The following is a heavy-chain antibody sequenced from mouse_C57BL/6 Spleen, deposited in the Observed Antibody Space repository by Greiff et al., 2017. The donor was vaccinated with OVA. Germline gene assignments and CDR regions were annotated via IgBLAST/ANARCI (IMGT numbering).Heavy chain of an antibody. V-gene: IGHV5-17*01. Sequence: EVKLVESGGGLVKPGGSLKLSCAASGFTFSDYGMHWVRQAPEKGLEWVAYISSGSSTIYYADTVKGRFTISRDNAKNTLFLQMTSLRSEDTAMYYCARGSPYDEGYFDVWGTGTTVTVSS. D-gene: IGHD2-12*01. CDR3: ARGSPYDEGYFDV. J-gene: IGHJ1*03. CDR1: GFTFSDYG. CDR2: ISSGSSTI.